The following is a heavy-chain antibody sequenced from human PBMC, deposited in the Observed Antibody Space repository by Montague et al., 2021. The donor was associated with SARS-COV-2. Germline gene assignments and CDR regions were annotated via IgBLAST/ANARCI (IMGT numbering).Heavy chain of an antibody. CDR2: IHHSGST. CDR3: ARGRRIGARPSEGYCDI. D-gene: IGHD6-6*01. CDR1: GGSFSGYY. J-gene: IGHJ2*01. V-gene: IGHV4-34*01. Sequence: SETLSLTCAVYGGSFSGYYWSCIRQPPGKGLEWMGEIHHSGSTNYNPSLKSRVTISVDTSTNQFSLKLSSVTAADTAVYYCARGRRIGARPSEGYCDIWGRGTLVTVSS.